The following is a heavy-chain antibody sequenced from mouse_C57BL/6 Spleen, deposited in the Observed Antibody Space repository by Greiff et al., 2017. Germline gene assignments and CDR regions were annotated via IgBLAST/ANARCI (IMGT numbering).Heavy chain of an antibody. CDR1: GYTFTDYE. D-gene: IGHD4-1*01. J-gene: IGHJ2*01. V-gene: IGHV1-15*01. CDR3: TLNWGFDY. CDR2: IDPDTGGT. Sequence: QVQLQQSGAELVRPGASVTLSCKASGYTFTDYEMHWVKQTPVNGLEWIGAIDPDTGGTAYNQNVKGKAILTADKSSSTAYMELRSLTSEDSAVYYCTLNWGFDYWGQGTTLTVSS.